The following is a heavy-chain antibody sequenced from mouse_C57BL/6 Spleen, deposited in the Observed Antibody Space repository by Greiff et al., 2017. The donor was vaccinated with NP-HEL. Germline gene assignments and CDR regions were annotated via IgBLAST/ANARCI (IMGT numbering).Heavy chain of an antibody. CDR3: ARGIEGYYYAMDY. CDR1: GYTFTSYW. CDR2: IDPSDSYT. V-gene: IGHV1-50*01. J-gene: IGHJ4*01. Sequence: QVHVKQPGAELVKPGASVKLSCKASGYTFTSYWMQWVKQRPGQGLEWIGEIDPSDSYTNYNQKFKGKATLTVDTSSSTAYMQLSSLTSEDSAVYYCARGIEGYYYAMDYWGQGTSVTVSS.